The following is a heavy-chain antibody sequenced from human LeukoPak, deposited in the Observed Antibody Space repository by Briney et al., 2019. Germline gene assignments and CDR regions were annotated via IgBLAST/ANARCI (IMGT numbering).Heavy chain of an antibody. D-gene: IGHD1-14*01. CDR1: GFTFSSYW. CDR2: IGPTGSDR. J-gene: IGHJ4*02. CDR3: ATETNGRHYDY. V-gene: IGHV3-21*06. Sequence: GGSLRLSCAAFGFTFSSYWMHWVRQAPGKGLEWVASIGPTGSDRYHADSIKGRFTISRDNANNFLYLQMNSLRAEDTAVYYCATETNGRHYDYWGQGTLLTVSS.